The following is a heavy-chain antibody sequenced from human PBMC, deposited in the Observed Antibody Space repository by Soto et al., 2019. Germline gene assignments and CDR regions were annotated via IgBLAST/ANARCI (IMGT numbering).Heavy chain of an antibody. CDR3: AHRSRGYAYYFDQ. V-gene: IGHV2-5*02. Sequence: QITLKESGPTLAKPTQTLTLTCSFSGFSLSTRGVGVGWIRQPPGKAMEWLALIFWDDDKWYSPSLSSRLTITEDPSKNQVVLIMTNMDPVDTATYYCAHRSRGYAYYFDQWAEGTLVTVSS. CDR1: GFSLSTRGVG. CDR2: IFWDDDK. J-gene: IGHJ4*02. D-gene: IGHD5-12*01.